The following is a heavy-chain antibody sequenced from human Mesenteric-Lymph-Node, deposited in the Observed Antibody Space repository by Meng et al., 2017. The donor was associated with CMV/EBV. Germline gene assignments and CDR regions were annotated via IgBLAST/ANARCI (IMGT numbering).Heavy chain of an antibody. D-gene: IGHD2-2*01. V-gene: IGHV3-74*01. CDR1: GFTFSSYW. CDR3: ARERYCSSTSCSRSEYFQH. CDR2: INSDGSST. Sequence: GGSLRLSCAASGFTFSSYWMHWVRQAPGKGLVWVSRINSDGSSTSYADSVKGRFTISRDNAKNSLYLQMHSLRAEDTALYYCARERYCSSTSCSRSEYFQHWGQGTLVTVSS. J-gene: IGHJ1*01.